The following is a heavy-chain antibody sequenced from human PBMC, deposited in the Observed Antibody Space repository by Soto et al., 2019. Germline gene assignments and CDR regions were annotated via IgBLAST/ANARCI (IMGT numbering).Heavy chain of an antibody. CDR2: FIPIFGTA. V-gene: IGHV1-69*01. D-gene: IGHD2-2*02. CDR1: GGTFSSYA. Sequence: QVQLVQSGAEVKKPGSSVKVSCKASGGTFSSYAISWVRQAPGQGHEWIGGFIPIFGTANYAQKFQGRVTLPAHDSTGTAFMEVGRLRSEGMAVYYCGRGVVTKMTDIVSVPAAIDYDYGMDGWGQGTTVTVSS. CDR3: GRGVVTKMTDIVSVPAAIDYDYGMDG. J-gene: IGHJ6*02.